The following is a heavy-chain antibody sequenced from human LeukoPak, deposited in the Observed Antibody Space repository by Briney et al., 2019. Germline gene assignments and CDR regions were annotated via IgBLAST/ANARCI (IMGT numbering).Heavy chain of an antibody. D-gene: IGHD2/OR15-2a*01. CDR3: ARPANLYYSADAFAL. Sequence: GASVKVSCKASGYTFTSYDINWVRQAPGQGLEWMGWINPNSGGTNYAQKFQGRVTMTRDTSISTAYMELTNLRSDDTAVYYCARPANLYYSADAFALWGQGTLVTVSS. CDR2: INPNSGGT. J-gene: IGHJ3*01. V-gene: IGHV1-2*02. CDR1: GYTFTSYD.